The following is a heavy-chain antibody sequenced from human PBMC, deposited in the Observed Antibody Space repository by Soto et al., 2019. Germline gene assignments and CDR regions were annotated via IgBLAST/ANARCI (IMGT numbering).Heavy chain of an antibody. CDR1: GFTVSSNY. Sequence: VGSLRLSCAVSGFTVSSNYMSWVRQAPGKGLEWVSVIYSGGTTYYADSVKDIFTISRDNSKNTLYLQMNSLRAEDTAVYYCARDLSVWGKGTTVTVSS. CDR3: ARDLSV. CDR2: IYSGGTT. V-gene: IGHV3-66*01. J-gene: IGHJ6*04.